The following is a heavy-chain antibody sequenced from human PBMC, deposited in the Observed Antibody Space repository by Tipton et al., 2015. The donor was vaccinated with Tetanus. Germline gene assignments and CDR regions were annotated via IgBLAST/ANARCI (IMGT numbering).Heavy chain of an antibody. CDR3: AREQGYFDF. V-gene: IGHV1-69*04. Sequence: QSGAEVKKPGSSVMVSCRASGFTFRTYAITWVRQAPGHGLEWMGRIIPSLATADYSPKFQGRLTVTADTSTTTAYMELRSLRSEDTAVYYCAREQGYFDFWGQGTLLTVSS. CDR1: GFTFRTYA. CDR2: IIPSLATA. J-gene: IGHJ4*02.